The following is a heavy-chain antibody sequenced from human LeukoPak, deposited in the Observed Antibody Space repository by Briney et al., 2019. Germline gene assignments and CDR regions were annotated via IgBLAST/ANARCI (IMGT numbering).Heavy chain of an antibody. J-gene: IGHJ4*02. Sequence: GGSLRLSCAASGFTFSSYWMTWVRQAPGKGLEWVAHLKQDGSEKYYVDSVKGRFTISRDNAKNSLFLQMNSLRAEDTAVYYCAREHSDGSGSEQIDYWGQGTLVTVSS. V-gene: IGHV3-7*01. CDR2: LKQDGSEK. D-gene: IGHD3-10*01. CDR3: AREHSDGSGSEQIDY. CDR1: GFTFSSYW.